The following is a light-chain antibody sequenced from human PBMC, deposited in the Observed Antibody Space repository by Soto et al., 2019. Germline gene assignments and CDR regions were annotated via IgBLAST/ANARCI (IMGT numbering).Light chain of an antibody. CDR2: DAS. CDR1: QRVAGW. V-gene: IGKV1-5*01. Sequence: DIQMTQSPSTLSASVGDTVTITCRASQRVAGWLAWYQQKPGKAPTLLIYDASALPRGVPSRFSGSGSGTEFTLTISSLQSDDSATYYCQQYNSYSWTFGQGTKVDIK. J-gene: IGKJ1*01. CDR3: QQYNSYSWT.